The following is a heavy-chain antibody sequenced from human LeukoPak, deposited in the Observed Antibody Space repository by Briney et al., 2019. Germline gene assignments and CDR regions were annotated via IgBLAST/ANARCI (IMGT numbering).Heavy chain of an antibody. J-gene: IGHJ4*02. D-gene: IGHD5-24*01. Sequence: GGSLRLSCVASGFPFCSYWMTWVRQAPGKGLEWVANIKQDGSKKSYVDSVKGRFTISRDNAKNSLYLQMNSLRAEDTAIYYCTRVGYIDEGIDYWGQGTLVTVSS. CDR3: TRVGYIDEGIDY. V-gene: IGHV3-7*04. CDR2: IKQDGSKK. CDR1: GFPFCSYW.